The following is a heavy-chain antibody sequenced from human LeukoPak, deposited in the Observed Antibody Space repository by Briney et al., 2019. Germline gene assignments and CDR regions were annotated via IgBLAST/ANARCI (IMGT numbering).Heavy chain of an antibody. J-gene: IGHJ4*02. CDR3: ARGYSRLSTVFDY. CDR1: GFTFSSYG. CDR2: IWYDGSNK. Sequence: GRSLRLSCAASGFTFSSYGMHWVRQAPGKGLEWVAVIWYDGSNKYYADSVKGRFTISRDNSKNTLYLQMNSLRAEDTAVYYCARGYSRLSTVFDYWGQGTLVTVSS. D-gene: IGHD5-12*01. V-gene: IGHV3-33*01.